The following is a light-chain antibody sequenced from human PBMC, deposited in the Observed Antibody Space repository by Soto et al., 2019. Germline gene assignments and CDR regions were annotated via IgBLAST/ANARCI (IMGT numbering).Light chain of an antibody. CDR3: QSYDSSLSVYVV. CDR2: GNS. Sequence: QSVLTQPPSVSGAPGQRVTISCTGSSSNIGAGYDVHWYQQLPGTPPKLLIYGNSNRPSGVPDRFSGSKSGTSASLAITGLQAEDEADYYCQSYDSSLSVYVVFGGGTKLTVL. V-gene: IGLV1-40*01. J-gene: IGLJ2*01. CDR1: SSNIGAGYD.